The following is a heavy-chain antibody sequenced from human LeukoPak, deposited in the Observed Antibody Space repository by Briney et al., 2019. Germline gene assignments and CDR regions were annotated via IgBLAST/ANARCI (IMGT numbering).Heavy chain of an antibody. Sequence: GASVKVSCKASGGTFSSYAISWVRQAPGQGLEWMGRIIPILGIANYAQKFQGRVTITADKSTSTAYVELSSLRPEDTAVYYCARHQPYYGYDYWGQGTLVTVSS. J-gene: IGHJ4*02. CDR1: GGTFSSYA. D-gene: IGHD3-10*01. CDR3: ARHQPYYGYDY. V-gene: IGHV1-69*04. CDR2: IIPILGIA.